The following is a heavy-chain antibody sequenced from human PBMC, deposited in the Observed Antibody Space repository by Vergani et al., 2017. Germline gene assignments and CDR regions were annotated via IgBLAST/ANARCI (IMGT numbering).Heavy chain of an antibody. Sequence: EVQLVESGGGVVRPGGSLRLSCAASGFTFDDYGLSWVRQAPGKGLEWVYGINWNGGSTGYADSVKGRFTIFRDNAKNSLYLQMTSLRAEDTALYHCARSTYYYGSGSYYYFDYWGQGTLVTVSS. V-gene: IGHV3-20*01. J-gene: IGHJ4*02. CDR2: INWNGGST. CDR1: GFTFDDYG. D-gene: IGHD3-10*01. CDR3: ARSTYYYGSGSYYYFDY.